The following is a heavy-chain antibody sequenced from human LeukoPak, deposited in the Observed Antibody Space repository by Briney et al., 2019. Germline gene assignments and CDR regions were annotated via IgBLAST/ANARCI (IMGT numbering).Heavy chain of an antibody. CDR1: GYPFTGYY. CDR2: INPNSGGT. J-gene: IGHJ3*02. D-gene: IGHD3-22*01. CDR3: ARDDRFRARYLADSSGYYGYDDALDI. Sequence: GASVKVSCKASGYPFTGYYIHWVRQAPGQGLEWMGRINPNSGGTRYAQKFQGRVTMTRDTSISTGYMELRRLRSDDTAVYYCARDDRFRARYLADSSGYYGYDDALDIWGQGTMVTVSS. V-gene: IGHV1-2*02.